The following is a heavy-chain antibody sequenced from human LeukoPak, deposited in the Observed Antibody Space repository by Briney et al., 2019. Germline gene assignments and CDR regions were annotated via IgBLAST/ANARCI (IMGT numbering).Heavy chain of an antibody. V-gene: IGHV1-46*01. CDR1: GYTFISFH. Sequence: ASVKVSCKASGYTFISFHMHWVRQAPGQRLEWMGVINPNGGTTAYAQQFQGRVTMPRDTSTSTVYLELSSLRSEDTAVYYCARHSRIGTTPFDYWGQGTLVTVSS. D-gene: IGHD1-1*01. CDR2: INPNGGTT. CDR3: ARHSRIGTTPFDY. J-gene: IGHJ4*02.